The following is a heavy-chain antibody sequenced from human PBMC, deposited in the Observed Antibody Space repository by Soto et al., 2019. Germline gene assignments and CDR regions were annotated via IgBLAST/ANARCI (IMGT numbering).Heavy chain of an antibody. J-gene: IGHJ3*02. CDR3: VVLEGKQQCLADAFDI. CDR2: ISYDGSNK. Sequence: QVQLVESGGGVVQPGRSLRLSCAASGFTFSSYGMHWVRQAPGKGLEWVAVISYDGSNKYYADSVKGRFTISRDNSKSALYVQMNSLRAEDTAVYYCVVLEGKQQCLADAFDIWGRGTMVTVSS. D-gene: IGHD6-19*01. CDR1: GFTFSSYG. V-gene: IGHV3-30*03.